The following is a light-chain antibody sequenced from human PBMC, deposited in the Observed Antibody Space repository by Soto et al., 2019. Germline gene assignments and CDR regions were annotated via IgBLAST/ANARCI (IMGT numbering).Light chain of an antibody. CDR3: QQCRNWPIT. CDR1: QSVDNY. V-gene: IGKV3-11*01. Sequence: EIVLTQSPATLSLSPGERATLSCRASQSVDNYLAWYQQKPGQAPRLLIYGASSRATGIPARFSGSGSGTDVSLNISSLEPEDFAVYYCQQCRNWPITFGQGTRLELK. CDR2: GAS. J-gene: IGKJ5*01.